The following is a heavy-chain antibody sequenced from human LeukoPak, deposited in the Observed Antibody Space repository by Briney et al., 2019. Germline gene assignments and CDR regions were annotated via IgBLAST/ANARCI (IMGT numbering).Heavy chain of an antibody. V-gene: IGHV1-8*01. CDR2: MNPNSGNT. J-gene: IGHJ4*02. CDR1: GYTFTSYD. Sequence: ASVKVSCKASGYTFTSYDINWVRQATGQGLEWMGWMNPNSGNTGYAQKFQGRVTMTRNTSISTAYMELSSLRSKDTAVYYCARGGRFYYDSSGYYDRTGFDYWGQGTLVTVSS. D-gene: IGHD3-22*01. CDR3: ARGGRFYYDSSGYYDRTGFDY.